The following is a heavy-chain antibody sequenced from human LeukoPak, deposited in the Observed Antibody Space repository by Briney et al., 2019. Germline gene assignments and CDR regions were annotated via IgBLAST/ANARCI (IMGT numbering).Heavy chain of an antibody. Sequence: GGSLRLTCAASGFAFNSYPMSWVRQAPGKGLEWVAAISDSGAVAFYADSVRGRFTISRDNSKNTLYLQMDSLRAEDTAVYYCTTNDAFDIWGQGTMVTVSS. CDR2: ISDSGAVA. CDR1: GFAFNSYP. D-gene: IGHD1-14*01. V-gene: IGHV3-23*01. CDR3: TTNDAFDI. J-gene: IGHJ3*02.